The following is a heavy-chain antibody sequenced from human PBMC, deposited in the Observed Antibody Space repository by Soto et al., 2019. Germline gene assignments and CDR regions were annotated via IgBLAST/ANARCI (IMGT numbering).Heavy chain of an antibody. D-gene: IGHD2-15*01. CDR2: IYSGGST. J-gene: IGHJ6*02. Sequence: GYLSRSCAGSGFSVSRNYMSWVRQAPRKGLEWVSVIYSGGSTYYADSVKGRFTISRDNSKNTLYLQMNSLRAEDTAVYYCARDSVPFVAATPPSGDYYGMDVWGQRTTVTVPS. CDR3: ARDSVPFVAATPPSGDYYGMDV. V-gene: IGHV3-53*01. CDR1: GFSVSRNY.